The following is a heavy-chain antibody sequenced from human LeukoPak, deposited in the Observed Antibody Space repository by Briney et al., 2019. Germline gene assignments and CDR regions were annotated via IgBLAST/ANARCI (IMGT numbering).Heavy chain of an antibody. CDR3: ARDNGYYGSDQ. CDR1: GFSVTTNY. J-gene: IGHJ5*02. CDR2: IYTGGST. V-gene: IGHV3-53*01. Sequence: PGGSLRLSCAASGFSVTTNYMSWVRQAPGKGLEWVSVIYTGGSTYYIDSVKGRFTISRDNSKNTLYLQMDSLRVEDSAIYYCARDNGYYGSDQWGQGTWVTASS. D-gene: IGHD3-3*01.